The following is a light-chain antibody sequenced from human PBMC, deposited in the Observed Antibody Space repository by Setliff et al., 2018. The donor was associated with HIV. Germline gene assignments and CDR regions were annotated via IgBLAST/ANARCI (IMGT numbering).Light chain of an antibody. J-gene: IGLJ1*01. Sequence: SALAQPASVSGSPGQSIVISCTGTRSDVGTYDYVSWYQQHPGKAPKLMIYEVSNRPSGVSNRFSGSKSGNTASLTISGLQAEDEGDYYCSSYAAIGTLFGTGTKVTVL. CDR1: RSDVGTYDY. V-gene: IGLV2-14*03. CDR2: EVS. CDR3: SSYAAIGTL.